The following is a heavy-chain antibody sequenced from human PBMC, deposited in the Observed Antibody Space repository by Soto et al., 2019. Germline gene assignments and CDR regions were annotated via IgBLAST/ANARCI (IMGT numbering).Heavy chain of an antibody. Sequence: EVQLLESGGGLVQPGGSLRLSCAASGFTFSSYAMSWVRQAPGKGLEWVSAISGSGGSTYYADSVKGRFTISRDNSKNPMYLQMNSLRAEDTAVYYCAKVGGIVATIDYFDYWGQGTLVTVSS. D-gene: IGHD5-12*01. CDR3: AKVGGIVATIDYFDY. V-gene: IGHV3-23*01. CDR1: GFTFSSYA. J-gene: IGHJ4*02. CDR2: ISGSGGST.